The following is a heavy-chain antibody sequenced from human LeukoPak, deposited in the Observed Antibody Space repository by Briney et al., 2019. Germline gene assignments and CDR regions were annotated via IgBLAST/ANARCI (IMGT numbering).Heavy chain of an antibody. CDR1: GYTFTSYY. CDR3: ARGSPGDTPSDY. V-gene: IGHV1-46*01. D-gene: IGHD3-16*01. Sequence: TSVKVSCKASGYTFTSYYMHWVRQAPGQGLEWMGITNPSGGSTSYAQKFQGRVTMTRDTSTSTVYMELSSLRSEDTAVYYCARGSPGDTPSDYWGQGTLVTVSS. J-gene: IGHJ4*02. CDR2: TNPSGGST.